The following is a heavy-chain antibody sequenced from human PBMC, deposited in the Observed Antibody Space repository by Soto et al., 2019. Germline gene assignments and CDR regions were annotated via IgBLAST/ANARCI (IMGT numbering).Heavy chain of an antibody. CDR1: GGTFSSYA. V-gene: IGHV1-69*01. Sequence: QVQLVQSGAEVKKPGSSVMVSCKASGGTFSSYAISWVRQAPGQGLEWMGGIIPIPGTANYAQKFQGRVTITADESTSTAFMELSSLRSEDTAVYYCARSQGSSTSLEIYYYYYYGMDVWGQGTTVTVSS. CDR3: ARSQGSSTSLEIYYYYYYGMDV. CDR2: IIPIPGTA. D-gene: IGHD2-2*01. J-gene: IGHJ6*02.